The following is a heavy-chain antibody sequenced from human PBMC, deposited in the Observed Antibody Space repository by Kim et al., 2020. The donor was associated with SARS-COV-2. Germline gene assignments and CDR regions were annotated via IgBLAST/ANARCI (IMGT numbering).Heavy chain of an antibody. CDR1: GFTFSSYE. CDR2: ISSSGSTI. Sequence: GGSLRLSCAASGFTFSSYEMNWVRQAPGKGLEWVSYISSSGSTIYYADSVKGRFTISRDNAKNSLYLQMNSLRAEDTAVYYCARVGPDYYYGMDVWGQGTTVTVSS. CDR3: ARVGPDYYYGMDV. J-gene: IGHJ6*02. V-gene: IGHV3-48*03.